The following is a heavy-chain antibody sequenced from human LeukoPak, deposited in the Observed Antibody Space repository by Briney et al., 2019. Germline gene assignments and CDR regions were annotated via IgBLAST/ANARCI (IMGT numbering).Heavy chain of an antibody. D-gene: IGHD3-10*01. CDR1: GFTFSSYG. V-gene: IGHV3-30*03. Sequence: GRSLRLSCAASGFTFSSYGMHWVRQAPGKGLEWVAVISYDGSNKYYADSVKGRFTISRDNSKNTLYVQMNSLRAEDTAVYYCARVPYGSGTYTDYWGQGTLVTVSS. CDR2: ISYDGSNK. CDR3: ARVPYGSGTYTDY. J-gene: IGHJ4*02.